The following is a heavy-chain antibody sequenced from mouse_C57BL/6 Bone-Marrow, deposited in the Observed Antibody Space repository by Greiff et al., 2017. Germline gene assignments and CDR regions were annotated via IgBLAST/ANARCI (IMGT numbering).Heavy chain of an antibody. CDR3: ARLGDGYWYFDV. V-gene: IGHV1-22*01. Sequence: EVKLLESGPELVKPGASVKMSCKASGYTFTDYNMHWVKQSHGKSLEWIGYINPNNGGTSYNQKFKGKATLTVNKSSSTAYMELRSLTSEDSAVYYCARLGDGYWYFDVWGTGTTVTVSS. CDR1: GYTFTDYN. CDR2: INPNNGGT. D-gene: IGHD2-3*01. J-gene: IGHJ1*03.